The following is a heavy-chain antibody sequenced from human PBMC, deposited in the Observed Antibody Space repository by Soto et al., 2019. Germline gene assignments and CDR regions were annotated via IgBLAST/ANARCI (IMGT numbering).Heavy chain of an antibody. V-gene: IGHV4-59*08. CDR1: GGSISSYY. J-gene: IGHJ4*02. CDR2: IYYSGST. CDR3: AGRGYSGYVGYSGYDTLDY. Sequence: SETLSLTCTVSGGSISSYYWSWIRQPPGKGLEWIGYIYYSGSTNYNPSLKSRVTISVDTSKNQFSLKLSSVTAADTAVYYCAGRGYSGYVGYSGYDTLDYWGQGTLVTVSS. D-gene: IGHD5-12*01.